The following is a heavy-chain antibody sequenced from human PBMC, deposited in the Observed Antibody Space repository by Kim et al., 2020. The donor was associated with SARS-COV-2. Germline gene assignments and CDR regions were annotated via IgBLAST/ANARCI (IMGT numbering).Heavy chain of an antibody. V-gene: IGHV3-53*01. Sequence: ADSVKGRFTISRDNSKNTLYLQMNRLRAEDTAVYYCARDRVAGPYWYFDLWGRGTLVTVSS. CDR3: ARDRVAGPYWYFDL. J-gene: IGHJ2*01. D-gene: IGHD6-19*01.